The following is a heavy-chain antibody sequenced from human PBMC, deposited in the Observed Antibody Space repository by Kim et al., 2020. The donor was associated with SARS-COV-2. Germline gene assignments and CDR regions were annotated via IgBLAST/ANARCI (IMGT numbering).Heavy chain of an antibody. V-gene: IGHV4-31*03. J-gene: IGHJ4*02. CDR2: IYYSGST. CDR1: GGSISSGGYY. D-gene: IGHD1-7*01. Sequence: SETLSLTCTVSGGSISSGGYYWSWIRQHPGKGLEWIGYIYYSGSTYYNPSLKSRVTISVDTSKNQFSLKLSSVTAADMAVYYCARVNWGRLELRLVVDYWGQGTLVTVSS. CDR3: ARVNWGRLELRLVVDY.